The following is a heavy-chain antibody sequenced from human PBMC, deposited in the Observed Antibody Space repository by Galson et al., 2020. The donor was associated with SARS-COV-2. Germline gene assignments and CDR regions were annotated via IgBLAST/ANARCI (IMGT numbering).Heavy chain of an antibody. Sequence: ASVKVSCKASGYTFTGYYIHWVRQAPGQGLEWMGWINPNSGGTSYAQNFQDWVTMTRDTSISTAYMELSRLRSDDTAVYYCARDNDHDAFEIWGQGTMVTVPS. V-gene: IGHV1-2*04. D-gene: IGHD1-1*01. J-gene: IGHJ3*02. CDR1: GYTFTGYY. CDR3: ARDNDHDAFEI. CDR2: INPNSGGT.